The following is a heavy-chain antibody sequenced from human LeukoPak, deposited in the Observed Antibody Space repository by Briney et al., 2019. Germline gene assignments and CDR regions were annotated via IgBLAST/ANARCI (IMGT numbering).Heavy chain of an antibody. CDR1: GFSVSSNY. J-gene: IGHJ6*02. D-gene: IGHD7-27*01. V-gene: IGHV3-53*01. CDR3: ARDLPSGHYGMDV. Sequence: GGSLRLSCAASGFSVSSNYMSWVRQAPGKGLEWVSVIYSGGSTYYADSVKGRFTISRDNSKNTLYLQMNSLRTEDTAAYYCARDLPSGHYGMDVWGQGTTVTVSS. CDR2: IYSGGST.